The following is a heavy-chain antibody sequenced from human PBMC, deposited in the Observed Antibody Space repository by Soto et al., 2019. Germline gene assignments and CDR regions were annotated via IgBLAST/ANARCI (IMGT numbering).Heavy chain of an antibody. D-gene: IGHD3-9*01. CDR3: ARAYYDILTGDYYYGMDV. V-gene: IGHV4-61*01. J-gene: IGHJ6*02. Sequence: SETLSLTCTVPGGSVNIGTYYWSWIRQPPGKGLEWIGFIHYSGSTNYNPSLKSRVTISVDTSKNQFSLKLSSVTAADTAVYYCARAYYDILTGDYYYGMDVWGQGTTVTVSS. CDR1: GGSVNIGTYY. CDR2: IHYSGST.